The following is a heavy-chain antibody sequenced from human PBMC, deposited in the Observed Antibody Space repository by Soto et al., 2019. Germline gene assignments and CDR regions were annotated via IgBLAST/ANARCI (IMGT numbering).Heavy chain of an antibody. D-gene: IGHD3-10*01. CDR3: ARVGTHYGSGSPYYSDY. Sequence: GPLRLSCAASEFSFRSYYMNWVRQAPGRGLEWVSSISPSSSFLNYADSVEGRFTISRDNAKNSVYLQMNSLRVEDTAVYYCARVGTHYGSGSPYYSDYWGQGTLVTVSS. V-gene: IGHV3-21*06. CDR2: ISPSSSFL. CDR1: EFSFRSYY. J-gene: IGHJ4*02.